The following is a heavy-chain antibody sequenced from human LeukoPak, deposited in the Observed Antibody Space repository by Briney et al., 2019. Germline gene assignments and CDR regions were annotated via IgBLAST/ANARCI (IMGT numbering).Heavy chain of an antibody. Sequence: ASVTVSCKASGYSFSDYYIHWLRQAPGQGPEWMGWINPDSGGTNYAQRFQGRVTMTRDTSITTVYMELSRLRSDDTAVFYCTREARAGNWFDPWGQGTPVTVSS. CDR2: INPDSGGT. V-gene: IGHV1-2*02. D-gene: IGHD5-12*01. CDR1: GYSFSDYY. J-gene: IGHJ5*02. CDR3: TREARAGNWFDP.